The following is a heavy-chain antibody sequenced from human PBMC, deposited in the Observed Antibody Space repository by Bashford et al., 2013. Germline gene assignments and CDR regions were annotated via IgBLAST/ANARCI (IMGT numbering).Heavy chain of an antibody. CDR1: GDSISGYY. J-gene: IGHJ5*02. CDR2: VDGSGNT. D-gene: IGHD3-9*01. Sequence: SETLSLTCTVSGDSISGYYWSWIRQSAGKGLEWIGRVDGSGNTRYNPSLRSRVTMSVDTSKNHFSLKLNSATAADTAVYYCARGLSGHFDYNWFDPGAREPWSPSPQ. V-gene: IGHV4-4*07. CDR3: ARGLSGHFDYNWFDP.